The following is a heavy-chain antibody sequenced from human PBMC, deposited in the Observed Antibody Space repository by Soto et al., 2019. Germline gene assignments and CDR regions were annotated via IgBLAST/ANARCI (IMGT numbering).Heavy chain of an antibody. CDR3: ARATRINWGNSYYYGMDV. CDR1: GGTFSSYA. J-gene: IGHJ6*02. V-gene: IGHV1-69*13. CDR2: IIPIFGTA. Sequence: ASVKVSCKASGGTFSSYAISWVRQAPGQGLEWMGGIIPIFGTANYAQKFQGRVTITADESTSTAYMELSSLRSEDTAVYYCARATRINWGNSYYYGMDVWGQGTTVTVSS. D-gene: IGHD7-27*01.